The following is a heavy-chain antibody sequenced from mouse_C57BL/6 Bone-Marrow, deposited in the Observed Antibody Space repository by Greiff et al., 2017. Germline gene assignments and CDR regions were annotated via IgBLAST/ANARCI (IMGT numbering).Heavy chain of an antibody. V-gene: IGHV2-5*01. CDR1: GFSLTSYG. CDR3: AKDWGYGSSYGYAMDY. CDR2: IWRGGST. J-gene: IGHJ4*01. D-gene: IGHD1-1*01. Sequence: VQLQQSGPGLVQPSQSLSITCTVSGFSLTSYGVHWVRQSPGKGLEWLGVIWRGGSTDYNAAFMSRLSITKDNSKSQVFFKMNRLQADDTAIYYCAKDWGYGSSYGYAMDYWGQGTSVTVSS.